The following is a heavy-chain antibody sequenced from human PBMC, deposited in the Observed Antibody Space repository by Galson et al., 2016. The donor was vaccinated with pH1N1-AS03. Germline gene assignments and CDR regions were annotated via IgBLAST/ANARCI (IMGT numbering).Heavy chain of an antibody. Sequence: SLRLSCAASGFSFSSYAMSWARQAPGKGLDWVSTISGNGGTTYHADSVKGRFTISRDNSKDTVYLQMSSLRVEDTAVYYCAIWLITATLPLLGGLWGQGTVVTVSS. V-gene: IGHV3-23*01. CDR1: GFSFSSYA. D-gene: IGHD2-15*01. J-gene: IGHJ4*02. CDR3: AIWLITATLPLLGGL. CDR2: ISGNGGTT.